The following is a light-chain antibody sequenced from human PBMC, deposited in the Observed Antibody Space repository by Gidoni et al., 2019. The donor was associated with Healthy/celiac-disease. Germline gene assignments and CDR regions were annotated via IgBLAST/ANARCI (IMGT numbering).Light chain of an antibody. Sequence: DIQMTQSPSSLSASVGDRVTITCQASQDISNYLNWYQQKPGKAPKLLIYYASNLETGVPSRFSGSGSGTDFTFTISSLQPEDIATYYCQQYDNLPITFGPGTKSGYQT. CDR1: QDISNY. CDR3: QQYDNLPIT. CDR2: YAS. J-gene: IGKJ3*01. V-gene: IGKV1-33*01.